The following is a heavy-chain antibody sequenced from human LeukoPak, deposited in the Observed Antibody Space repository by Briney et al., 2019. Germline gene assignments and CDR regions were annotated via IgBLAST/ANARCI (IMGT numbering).Heavy chain of an antibody. CDR2: ISWNSGSI. D-gene: IGHD2/OR15-2a*01. V-gene: IGHV3-9*01. J-gene: IGHJ3*02. CDR1: GFTFDDYA. CDR3: AKDIEALIVFLGAFDI. Sequence: GGSLRLSCAASGFTFDDYAMHWVRQAPGKGLEWVSGISWNSGSIGYADSVKGRFTISRDNAKNSLYLQMNSLRAEDTALYYCAKDIEALIVFLGAFDIWGQGTMVTVSS.